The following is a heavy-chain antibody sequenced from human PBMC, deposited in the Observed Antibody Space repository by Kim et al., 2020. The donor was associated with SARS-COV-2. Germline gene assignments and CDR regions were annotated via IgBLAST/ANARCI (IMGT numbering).Heavy chain of an antibody. D-gene: IGHD6-19*01. V-gene: IGHV3-20*03. CDR3: AKDHTSNGWPAFDS. Sequence: ANSVKVQFTTSRDIAKDTLYLQMSSLRAEDTALYYCAKDHTSNGWPAFDSWGQGTLVTVSS. J-gene: IGHJ4*02.